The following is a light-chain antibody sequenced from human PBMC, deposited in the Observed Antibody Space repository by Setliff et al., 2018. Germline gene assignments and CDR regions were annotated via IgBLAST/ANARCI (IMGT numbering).Light chain of an antibody. Sequence: QSALTQPASVSGSPGQSITISCSGTGRDVGSYDLVSWYQQHPGKAPKLIIYAVSDRPSGVSHRFSGSKSGNTAYLTISGLRTEDEADYYCNAYSADTTYVFGGGTKVTVL. CDR2: AVS. V-gene: IGLV2-14*03. J-gene: IGLJ1*01. CDR3: NAYSADTTYV. CDR1: GRDVGSYDL.